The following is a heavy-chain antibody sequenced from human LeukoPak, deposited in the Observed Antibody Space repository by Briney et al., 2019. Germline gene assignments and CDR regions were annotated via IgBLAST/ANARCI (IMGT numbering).Heavy chain of an antibody. J-gene: IGHJ6*02. CDR3: ARGFYGMDV. CDR2: INPNSGDT. Sequence: GASVKVSCGASGYTFSGSYIYWARQAPGQRLEWMGWINPNSGDTHYAQNFQGRVTMTRDTSITTAYMELSSLRSDDTGVYYCARGFYGMDVWGQGTTVTVSS. V-gene: IGHV1-2*02. CDR1: GYTFSGSY.